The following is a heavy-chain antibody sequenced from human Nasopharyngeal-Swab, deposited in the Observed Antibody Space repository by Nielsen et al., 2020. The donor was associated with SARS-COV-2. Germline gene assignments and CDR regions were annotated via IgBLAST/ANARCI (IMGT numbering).Heavy chain of an antibody. V-gene: IGHV1-69*10. J-gene: IGHJ5*02. CDR2: IIPTLSIT. CDR3: ARASNGMSLNWFDP. Sequence: WVRQAPGQGLEWMGGIIPTLSITNYAQKFQGRVTITADKSTSTAYMELRSLRSEDTAVYYCARASNGMSLNWFDPWGQGTLVTVSS. D-gene: IGHD4-11*01.